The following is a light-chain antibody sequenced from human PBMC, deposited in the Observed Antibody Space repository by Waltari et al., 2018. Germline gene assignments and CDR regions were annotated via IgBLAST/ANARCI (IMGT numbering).Light chain of an antibody. Sequence: VMTQTPLSLPVTPGEPASISRRSSQSLLECDGYTQLHWYLQKPGQSPQLLIYLGSNRASGVPDRFSGSGSGTDFTLKVSRVEAEDAGVYYCMQSLQTPFSFGQGTKVEIK. CDR1: QSLLECDGYTQ. CDR3: MQSLQTPFS. V-gene: IGKV2-28*01. CDR2: LGS. J-gene: IGKJ2*03.